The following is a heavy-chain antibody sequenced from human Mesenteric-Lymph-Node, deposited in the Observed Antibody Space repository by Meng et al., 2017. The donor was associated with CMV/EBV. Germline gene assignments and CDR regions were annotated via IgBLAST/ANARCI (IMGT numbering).Heavy chain of an antibody. V-gene: IGHV4-30-2*01. CDR3: ARVRGYSYGYPDY. J-gene: IGHJ4*02. Sequence: SGGSISSGGYSWSWIRQPPGKGLEWIRYIYHSGSTYYNPSLKSRVTISVDRSKNQFSLKLSSVTAADTAVYYCARVRGYSYGYPDYWGQGTLVTVSS. CDR2: IYHSGST. CDR1: GGSISSGGYS. D-gene: IGHD5-18*01.